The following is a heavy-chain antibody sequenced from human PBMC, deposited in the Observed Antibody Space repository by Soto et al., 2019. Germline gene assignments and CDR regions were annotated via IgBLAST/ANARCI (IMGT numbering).Heavy chain of an antibody. CDR2: IYYSGST. CDR3: ARDRMITFGGVIVD. J-gene: IGHJ1*01. V-gene: IGHV4-30-4*01. Sequence: PSETLSLTCTVSGCSISSCDYYGGWIRQRPGKGLEWVGYIYYSGSTYYNLSLRSRITISVYTSNNQFSLKLSSVTATDTSVYYCARDRMITFGGVIVDWGQGTLVAVSS. D-gene: IGHD3-16*02. CDR1: GCSISSCDYY.